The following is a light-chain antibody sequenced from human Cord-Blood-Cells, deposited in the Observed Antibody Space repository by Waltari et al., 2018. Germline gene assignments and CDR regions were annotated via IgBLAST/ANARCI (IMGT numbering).Light chain of an antibody. J-gene: IGLJ3*02. CDR3: QTWGTGIRV. CDR1: SGHSSYA. Sequence: QLVLTQSPSASASLGASVKPTCTLSSGHSSYAIAWPQQQPEKGPRYLMKLNSDGSHSKGDGIPDRFSGSSSGAERYLTISSLQSEDEADYYCQTWGTGIRVFGGGTKLTVL. CDR2: LNSDGSH. V-gene: IGLV4-69*01.